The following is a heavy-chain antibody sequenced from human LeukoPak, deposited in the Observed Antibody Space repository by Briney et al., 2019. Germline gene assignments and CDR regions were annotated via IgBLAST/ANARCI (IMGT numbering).Heavy chain of an antibody. CDR1: GFTFSSYV. CDR2: ISYDGSNE. D-gene: IGHD1-26*01. Sequence: GGSLRLSRAASGFTFSSYVMHWVRQAPGKGLEWVAIISYDGSNEYYADSVKGRFTISRDNSKNTLYLQMNSLRAEDTAVYYCAKVPWVSATRRWGQGTLITVSS. CDR3: AKVPWVSATRR. J-gene: IGHJ4*02. V-gene: IGHV3-30*04.